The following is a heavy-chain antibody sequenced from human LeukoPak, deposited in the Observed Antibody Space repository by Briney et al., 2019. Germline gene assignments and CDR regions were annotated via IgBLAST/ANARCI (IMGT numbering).Heavy chain of an antibody. CDR1: GGTFSSYA. V-gene: IGHV1-69*05. D-gene: IGHD2-15*01. J-gene: IGHJ4*02. CDR3: GREYCSSGGGHFDY. Sequence: ASVKVSCKASGGTFSSYAISWVRQAPGQGLEWMGGIIPIFGTANYAQKFQGRVTITTDESTSTAYMELSSLRSEDTAVYYCGREYCSSGGGHFDYWGQGTLVTVSS. CDR2: IIPIFGTA.